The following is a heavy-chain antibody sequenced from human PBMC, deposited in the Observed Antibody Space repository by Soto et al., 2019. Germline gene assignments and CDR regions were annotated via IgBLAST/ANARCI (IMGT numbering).Heavy chain of an antibody. CDR3: ARLNYYGSAPIGMDV. CDR2: IYHSGST. CDR1: GCSISSSNW. Sequence: PSETLSLTCSVSGCSISSSNWWSWVRQPPGKGLEWIGEIYHSGSTNYNPSLKSRVTISVGKSKNQFSLKLSSVTAADTAVYYCARLNYYGSAPIGMDVWGQGTTVTVSS. J-gene: IGHJ6*02. D-gene: IGHD3-10*01. V-gene: IGHV4-4*02.